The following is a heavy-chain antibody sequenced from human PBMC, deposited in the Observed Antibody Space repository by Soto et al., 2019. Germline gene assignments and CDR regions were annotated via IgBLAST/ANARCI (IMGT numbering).Heavy chain of an antibody. Sequence: QVHLVESGGGVVQPGRYLRLSCAASGFTFSTAAMHWVRQAPGKGLEWVALISSDGSIKYYAGFVKGRFTISRDSSKNAVFLQMNSLKSDDTAVYFCARARGFSYGSRFDSWGQGTLVTVSA. D-gene: IGHD5-18*01. CDR1: GFTFSTAA. J-gene: IGHJ4*02. CDR2: ISSDGSIK. V-gene: IGHV3-30-3*01. CDR3: ARARGFSYGSRFDS.